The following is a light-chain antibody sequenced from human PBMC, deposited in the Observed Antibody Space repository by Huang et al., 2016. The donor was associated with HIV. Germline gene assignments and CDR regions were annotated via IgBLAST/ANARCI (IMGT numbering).Light chain of an antibody. CDR2: GAS. V-gene: IGKV3-15*01. Sequence: IVMTQSPVTLSVSPGERAALSCRAGQSIKSNLAWYQQKPGQAPRLLIYGASTRATGVPVRFSGSGSGTEFTLTINNLQSDDFAVYYCQQYDYWPPVTFGQGTKV. J-gene: IGKJ1*01. CDR1: QSIKSN. CDR3: QQYDYWPPVT.